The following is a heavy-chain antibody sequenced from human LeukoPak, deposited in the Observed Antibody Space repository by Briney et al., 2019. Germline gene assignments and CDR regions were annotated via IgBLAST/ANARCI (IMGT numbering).Heavy chain of an antibody. CDR1: GGSISSYY. D-gene: IGHD1-1*01. Sequence: PSETLSLNCTVSGGSISSYYWSWIRQPPGKGLEWIGYIYYSGSTNYNPSLKSRVTISVDTSKNQFSLKLSSVTAADTAVYYCARDNDGWFDPWGQGTLVTVSS. V-gene: IGHV4-59*01. CDR2: IYYSGST. CDR3: ARDNDGWFDP. J-gene: IGHJ5*02.